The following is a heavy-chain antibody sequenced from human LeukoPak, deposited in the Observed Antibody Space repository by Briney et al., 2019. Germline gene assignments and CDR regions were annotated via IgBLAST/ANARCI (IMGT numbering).Heavy chain of an antibody. Sequence: QSGRSLRLSCAASGFTFDDYAMHWVRQAPGKGLEWVSGISWNSGSIGYADSVKGRFTISRDNAKNSLYLQMNSLRAEDTALYYCAKDLLGWSHDYWGQGTLVTVSS. CDR2: ISWNSGSI. D-gene: IGHD3-3*01. J-gene: IGHJ4*02. CDR3: AKDLLGWSHDY. CDR1: GFTFDDYA. V-gene: IGHV3-9*01.